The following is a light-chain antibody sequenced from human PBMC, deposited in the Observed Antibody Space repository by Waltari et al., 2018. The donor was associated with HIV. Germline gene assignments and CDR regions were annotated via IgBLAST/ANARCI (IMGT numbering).Light chain of an antibody. Sequence: DIQMTQSPSSVSAYVGDRVTLTCRATQGISTWLAWYQQKPGKAPKLLISGASNLEPGVPSMFSGSGSGTSFSLTITSLQADDFAVYYCQQTNSFPFTFGQGTRLEIK. CDR1: QGISTW. J-gene: IGKJ5*01. CDR3: QQTNSFPFT. CDR2: GAS. V-gene: IGKV1-12*01.